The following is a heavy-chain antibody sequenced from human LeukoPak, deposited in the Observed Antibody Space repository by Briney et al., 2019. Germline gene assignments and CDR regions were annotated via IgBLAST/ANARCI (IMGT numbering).Heavy chain of an antibody. CDR2: ISSSSSYI. V-gene: IGHV3-21*01. CDR1: GFTFSSYS. CDR3: ARDANVLRYFDWLKRGDYYYGMDV. J-gene: IGHJ6*02. Sequence: GGSLRLSCAAYGFTFSSYSMNWVRQAPGKGLEWVSSISSSSSYIYYADSVKGRFTISRDNAKNSLYLQMNSLRAEDTAVYYCARDANVLRYFDWLKRGDYYYGMDVWGQGTTVTVSS. D-gene: IGHD3-9*01.